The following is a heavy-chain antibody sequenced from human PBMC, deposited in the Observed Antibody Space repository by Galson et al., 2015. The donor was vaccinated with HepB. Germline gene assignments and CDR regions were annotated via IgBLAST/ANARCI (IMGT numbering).Heavy chain of an antibody. CDR1: GYTFSSFG. Sequence: SLRLSCAASGYTFSSFGMTWVRQAPGKGLECVAAISMSGGSTDYADSVKGRFTISRDNSKNRMQLQVNSLTVDDTGVYYCVKGSTNPEPWGQGTVVTVSS. CDR3: VKGSTNPEP. J-gene: IGHJ5*02. CDR2: ISMSGGST. V-gene: IGHV3-23*01. D-gene: IGHD1-14*01.